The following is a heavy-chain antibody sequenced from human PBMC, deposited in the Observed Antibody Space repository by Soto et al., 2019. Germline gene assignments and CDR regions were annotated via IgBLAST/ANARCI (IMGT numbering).Heavy chain of an antibody. Sequence: QVQLEQSGTEVKQPGSSVKVSCKASGGTLSDQGVAWLRQAAGQGLGWMGGTIPVFNTAKYAQKFKGRVTVTADKFPELAYMELSSLRSEDPACFFCARVVYGSGNYYTGPSAFDIWGQGTMVIVSS. V-gene: IGHV1-69*06. CDR1: GGTLSDQG. J-gene: IGHJ3*02. CDR3: ARVVYGSGNYYTGPSAFDI. CDR2: TIPVFNTA. D-gene: IGHD3-10*01.